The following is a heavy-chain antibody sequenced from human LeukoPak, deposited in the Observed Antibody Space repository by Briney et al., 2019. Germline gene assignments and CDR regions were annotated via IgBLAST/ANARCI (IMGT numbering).Heavy chain of an antibody. Sequence: GGSLRLSCAASGFTFSSYAMSWVRQAPGKGLEWVSAISGSGGSTYYADSVKGRFTISRDNSKNTLYLQMNSLRAEDTAVYYCAKDLTSSYYGSGSLWFDPWGQETLVTVSS. CDR3: AKDLTSSYYGSGSLWFDP. CDR1: GFTFSSYA. V-gene: IGHV3-23*01. D-gene: IGHD3-10*01. CDR2: ISGSGGST. J-gene: IGHJ5*02.